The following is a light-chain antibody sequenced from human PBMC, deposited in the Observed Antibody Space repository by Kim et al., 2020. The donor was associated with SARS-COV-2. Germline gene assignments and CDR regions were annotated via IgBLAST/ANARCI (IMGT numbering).Light chain of an antibody. V-gene: IGLV2-14*04. CDR1: SSDVGRYNY. CDR2: DVS. CDR3: SSYASSSSYV. J-gene: IGLJ1*01. Sequence: GQSTTISCTGTSSDVGRYNYVSWYQQHPGKAPKLMIYDVSERPSGVSDRFSGSKSGNTASLTISGLQAEDEGDYYCSSYASSSSYVFGTGTKVTVL.